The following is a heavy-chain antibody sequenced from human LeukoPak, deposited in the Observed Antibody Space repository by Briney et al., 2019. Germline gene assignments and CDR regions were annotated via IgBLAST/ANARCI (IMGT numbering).Heavy chain of an antibody. D-gene: IGHD2-15*01. V-gene: IGHV3-21*01. CDR3: ARDPGRSGGSCYSDY. CDR2: ISSSCSPTYI. J-gene: IGHJ4*02. Sequence: GGSLRLSCAASGFTFGSFSMTWVRQAPGKGLEWVSTISSSCSPTYIYYADSVTGRFTISIDNATTSLYLQMNSLRAEDTAVYYCARDPGRSGGSCYSDYWGQGTLVTVSS. CDR1: GFTFGSFS.